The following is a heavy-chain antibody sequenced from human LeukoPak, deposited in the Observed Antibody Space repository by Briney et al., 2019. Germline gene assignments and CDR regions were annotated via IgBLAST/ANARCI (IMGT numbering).Heavy chain of an antibody. D-gene: IGHD2-2*01. CDR1: GFTFSSYG. CDR2: IWYDGSNT. V-gene: IGHV3-33*01. CDR3: ARDGGYCTITTCYHTLDY. J-gene: IGHJ4*02. Sequence: GRSLRLSCAASGFTFSSYGMHWVRQAPGKGLEWVAAIWYDGSNTYYTDSVKGRFTISRDNSKNTLYLQMNSLRAEDTAVYYCARDGGYCTITTCYHTLDYWGQGILVTVSP.